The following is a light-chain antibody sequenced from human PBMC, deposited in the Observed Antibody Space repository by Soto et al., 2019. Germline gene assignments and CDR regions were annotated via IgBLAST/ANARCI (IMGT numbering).Light chain of an antibody. CDR1: SGHSSYA. Sequence: QPVLTQSPSASASLGASVKLTCTLSSGHSSYAIAWHQQQPEKGPRYLMKLNSDGSHSKGDGIPDRFSGSSSGAERYLTISGRQSADEADYYCQTWGTGIQVFGGGTKLTVL. J-gene: IGLJ2*01. CDR3: QTWGTGIQV. V-gene: IGLV4-69*01. CDR2: LNSDGSH.